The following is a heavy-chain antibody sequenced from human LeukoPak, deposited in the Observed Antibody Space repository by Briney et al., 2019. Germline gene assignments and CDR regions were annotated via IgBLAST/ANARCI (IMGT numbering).Heavy chain of an antibody. CDR2: INHSGST. CDR3: AGGYYGDYPVY. CDR1: GGSFSGYY. Sequence: PSETLSLTCAVYGGSFSGYYRSWIRQPPGKGLEWIGEINHSGSTNYNPSLKSRVTISVDTSKDQFSLKLSSVTAADTAVYYCAGGYYGDYPVYWGQGTLVTVSS. D-gene: IGHD4-17*01. V-gene: IGHV4-34*01. J-gene: IGHJ4*02.